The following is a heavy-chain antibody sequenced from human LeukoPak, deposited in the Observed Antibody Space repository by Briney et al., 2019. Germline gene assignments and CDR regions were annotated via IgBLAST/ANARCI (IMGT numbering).Heavy chain of an antibody. D-gene: IGHD5-12*01. CDR1: GHTFTGYY. V-gene: IGHV1-2*02. CDR3: ARDGGYSGYDGFDP. J-gene: IGHJ5*01. CDR2: INPNSNST. Sequence: GATVKVSCKASGHTFTGYYIHWVRHAPGHWLEWIGWINPNSNSTNYAQKFQGRVTMTRDTSISTAYMELSRLRSDDTAVYYCARDGGYSGYDGFDPWGKGTLVTVSS.